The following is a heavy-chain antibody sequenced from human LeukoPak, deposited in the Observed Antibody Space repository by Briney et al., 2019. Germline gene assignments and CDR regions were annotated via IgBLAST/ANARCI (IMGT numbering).Heavy chain of an antibody. CDR1: GFTFSSYA. D-gene: IGHD6-19*01. Sequence: GGSLRLSCAASGFTFSSYAMHWVRQAPGKGLEWVAVISYDGSNKYYADSVKGRFTISRDNSKNTLCLQMNSLRAEDTAVYYCARDGESGQWLYYFDYWGQGTLVTVSS. CDR3: ARDGESGQWLYYFDY. J-gene: IGHJ4*02. V-gene: IGHV3-30*04. CDR2: ISYDGSNK.